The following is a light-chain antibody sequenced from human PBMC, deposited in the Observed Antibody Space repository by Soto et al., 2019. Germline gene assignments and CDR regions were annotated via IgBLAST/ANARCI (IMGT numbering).Light chain of an antibody. Sequence: DIRMTQSPSSLPASVGDRVTITCRASETISIYLNWYQQSPGKAPKLLIYAASKLQGGVPSRFSGSGSGTDFTLIITSLQPEDFATYYCQQSYTTPRTFGQGTRVEIK. CDR2: AAS. V-gene: IGKV1-39*01. J-gene: IGKJ1*01. CDR1: ETISIY. CDR3: QQSYTTPRT.